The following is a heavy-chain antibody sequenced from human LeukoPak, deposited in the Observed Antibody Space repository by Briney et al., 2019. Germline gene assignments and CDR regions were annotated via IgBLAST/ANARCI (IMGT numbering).Heavy chain of an antibody. CDR1: GGTFSSYA. CDR3: ARAPYYYDSSGYDDY. J-gene: IGHJ4*02. V-gene: IGHV1-69*05. D-gene: IGHD3-22*01. CDR2: IIPISGTA. Sequence: GASVKVSCKASGGTFSSYAISWVRQAPGHGLEWMGKIIPISGTANYAQKFQGRVTITTDESTSTAYMELSSLRSEDTAVYYCARAPYYYDSSGYDDYWGQGTLVTVSS.